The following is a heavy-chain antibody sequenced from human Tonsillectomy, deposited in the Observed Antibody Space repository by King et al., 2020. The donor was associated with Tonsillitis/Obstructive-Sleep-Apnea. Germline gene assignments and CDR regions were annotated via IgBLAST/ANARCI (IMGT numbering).Heavy chain of an antibody. V-gene: IGHV2-5*02. CDR3: ANSSHYDFWSDTAPSFDY. Sequence: TLKESGPTVVKPTQTLTLTCTFSGFSLSTTGVGVGWIRQPPGKALEWLALIYWDDDKRYSPSLKRRLTITKDTPKNQVVLTLTNMDPVDTATYYCANSSHYDFWSDTAPSFDYWGQGALVTVSS. CDR2: IYWDDDK. CDR1: GFSLSTTGVG. D-gene: IGHD3-3*01. J-gene: IGHJ4*02.